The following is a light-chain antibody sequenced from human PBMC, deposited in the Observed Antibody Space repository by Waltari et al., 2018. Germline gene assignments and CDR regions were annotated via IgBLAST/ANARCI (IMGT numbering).Light chain of an antibody. CDR2: GAS. Sequence: EIVMTQLLATLSAFPGERATLSCRASQSIRSNLAWYQHKPGQAPRLLIYGASTRATGIPARFSGSGSGTEFTLTISSLQSEDFAVYFCQQYDNWLGTFGQGTKVEIK. J-gene: IGKJ1*01. CDR3: QQYDNWLGT. CDR1: QSIRSN. V-gene: IGKV3-15*01.